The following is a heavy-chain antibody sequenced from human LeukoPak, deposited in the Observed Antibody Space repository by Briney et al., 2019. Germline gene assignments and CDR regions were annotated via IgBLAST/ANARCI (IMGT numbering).Heavy chain of an antibody. CDR1: GYTFTSYY. Sequence: ASVKVSCKASGYTFTSYYMHWVRQAPGQGLEWMGIINPSGGSTTYAQKFQGRVTMTSDTSTSTVYMELSSLRSEDTAVYYCARDSLFVGSRSFQHNWFDPWGQGTLVTVSS. CDR2: INPSGGST. V-gene: IGHV1-46*01. D-gene: IGHD6-13*01. J-gene: IGHJ5*02. CDR3: ARDSLFVGSRSFQHNWFDP.